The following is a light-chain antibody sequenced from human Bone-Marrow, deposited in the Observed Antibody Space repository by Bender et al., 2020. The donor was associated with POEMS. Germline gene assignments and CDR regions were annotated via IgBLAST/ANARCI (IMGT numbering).Light chain of an antibody. J-gene: IGLJ3*02. CDR2: EGS. CDR1: SSDVGSYNL. Sequence: QSALTQPASMSGSPGQSITISCTGTSSDVGSYNLVSWYQQHPGKAPKLMIYEGSKRPSGVPARFSGSKSGTSASLAISDIQSEDEGDYYCSSWDDSLSGWVFGGGTKLTVL. V-gene: IGLV2-23*01. CDR3: SSWDDSLSGWV.